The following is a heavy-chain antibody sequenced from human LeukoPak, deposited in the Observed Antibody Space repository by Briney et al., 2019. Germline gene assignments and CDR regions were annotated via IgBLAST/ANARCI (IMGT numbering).Heavy chain of an antibody. V-gene: IGHV3-48*03. J-gene: IGHJ6*04. CDR3: AEPGITMIGGV. D-gene: IGHD3-10*02. Sequence: PGGSLRLSCAASGFTFSSYEMNWVRQAPGKGLEWVSYISSSGSTIYYADSVKGRFTMSRDNAKNSLYLQMNSLRAEDTAVYYCAEPGITMIGGVWGKGTTVTISS. CDR2: ISSSGSTI. CDR1: GFTFSSYE.